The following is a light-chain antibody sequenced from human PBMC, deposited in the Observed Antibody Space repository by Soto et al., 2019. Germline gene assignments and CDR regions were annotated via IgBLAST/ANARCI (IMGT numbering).Light chain of an antibody. CDR3: CSYGGRSTYV. CDR1: NSDVGSYNL. V-gene: IGLV2-23*02. CDR2: EVN. J-gene: IGLJ1*01. Sequence: QSALTQSASVSGSPGQSITISCTGTNSDVGSYNLVSWYQQQPGKAPKLIIYEVNKRPSGISNRFSGSKSANTASLTISGLQAEDEADYYCCSYGGRSTYVFGTG.